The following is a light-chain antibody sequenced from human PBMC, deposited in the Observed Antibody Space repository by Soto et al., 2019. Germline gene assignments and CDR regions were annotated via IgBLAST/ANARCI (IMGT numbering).Light chain of an antibody. CDR3: QTWDTGIVV. V-gene: IGLV4-69*01. CDR2: LNSDGSH. J-gene: IGLJ2*01. Sequence: QLVLTQSPSASASLGASVKLTCTLSSGHSSYAIAWHHQQPEKGPRYLMKLNSDGSHSKGGGIPDRFSGSSSGAERYLTISSLQSEDEADYYCQTWDTGIVVFGGGTKLTVL. CDR1: SGHSSYA.